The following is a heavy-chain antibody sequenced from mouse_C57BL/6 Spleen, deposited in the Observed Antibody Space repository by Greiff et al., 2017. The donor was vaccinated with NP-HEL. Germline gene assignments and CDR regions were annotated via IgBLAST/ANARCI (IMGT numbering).Heavy chain of an antibody. CDR1: GFTFSDYY. V-gene: IGHV5-12*01. J-gene: IGHJ4*01. CDR2: ISNGGGST. Sequence: EVKLMESGGGLVQPGGSLKLSCAASGFTFSDYYMYWVRQTPEKRLEWVAYISNGGGSTYYPDTVKGRFTISRDNTKNTLYLQMGRLKSEDTAMYYCARQARYYYAMDYWGQGTSVTVSS. CDR3: ARQARYYYAMDY.